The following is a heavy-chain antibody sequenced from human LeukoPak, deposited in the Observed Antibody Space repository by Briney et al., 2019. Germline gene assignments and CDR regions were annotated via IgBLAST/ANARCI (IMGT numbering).Heavy chain of an antibody. J-gene: IGHJ4*02. Sequence: PGGSLRLSCAASGFTFSTYTMNWARQAPGKGLEWVSSLSSNGYYIYHAGSVKGRFTISRDNAKNSLYLQMNSLRAEDAAVYYCARENTREGFDYWGQGNLVTVSS. CDR2: LSSNGYYI. D-gene: IGHD1-1*01. CDR3: ARENTREGFDY. CDR1: GFTFSTYT. V-gene: IGHV3-21*01.